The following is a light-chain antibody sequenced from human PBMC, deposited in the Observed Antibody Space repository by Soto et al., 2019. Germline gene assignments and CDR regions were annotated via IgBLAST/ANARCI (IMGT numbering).Light chain of an antibody. Sequence: DIQLTQSPSFLSASVGDRVTITCRASQGVDNYLAWYQQTPGKAPKLLIYAASTLQSGVPSRFSGSGSGTEFTLTISSLQPEDFATYYCLQHNSYPWTFGQGTKVEIK. CDR1: QGVDNY. V-gene: IGKV1-9*01. CDR2: AAS. J-gene: IGKJ1*01. CDR3: LQHNSYPWT.